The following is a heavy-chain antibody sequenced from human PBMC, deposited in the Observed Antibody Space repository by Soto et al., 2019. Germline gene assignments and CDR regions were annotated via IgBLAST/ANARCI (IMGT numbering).Heavy chain of an antibody. CDR3: ARPTGLVWDDAFDI. CDR2: IDPSDSYT. J-gene: IGHJ3*02. V-gene: IGHV5-10-1*01. Sequence: GSLKISCKGSGYSFTSYWISWVRQMPGKGLEWMGRIDPSDSYTNYSPSFQGHVTVSADKSISTAYLQWSSLKASDTAMYYCARPTGLVWDDAFDIWGQGTMVTVSS. D-gene: IGHD6-19*01. CDR1: GYSFTSYW.